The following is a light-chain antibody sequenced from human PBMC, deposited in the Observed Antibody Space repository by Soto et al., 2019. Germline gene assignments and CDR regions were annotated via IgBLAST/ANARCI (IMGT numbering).Light chain of an antibody. CDR2: LGS. CDR1: QSLLHSNGYNY. CDR3: MQALQYPTYT. J-gene: IGKJ2*01. V-gene: IGKV2-28*01. Sequence: EIVMTQSPLSLPVTPGEPASISCRSSQSLLHSNGYNYLDWYLQKPGQSPQLLIYLGSSRASGGPDRISGSGTGTDFTLKISRVEAEDVGVYYCMQALQYPTYTFGQGTKLEIK.